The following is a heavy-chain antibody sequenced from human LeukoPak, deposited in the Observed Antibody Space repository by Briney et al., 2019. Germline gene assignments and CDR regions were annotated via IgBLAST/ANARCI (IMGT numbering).Heavy chain of an antibody. CDR3: ARDLNVWGSYRYPEYYYYGMDV. J-gene: IGHJ6*02. D-gene: IGHD3-16*02. V-gene: IGHV3-30*19. Sequence: GRSLRLSCAASGFTFSSYAMHWVRQAPGKGLEWVAVISYDGSNKYYADSVKGRFTISRDNSKNTLYLQMNSLRAEDTAVYYCARDLNVWGSYRYPEYYYYGMDVWGQGTTVTVSS. CDR2: ISYDGSNK. CDR1: GFTFSSYA.